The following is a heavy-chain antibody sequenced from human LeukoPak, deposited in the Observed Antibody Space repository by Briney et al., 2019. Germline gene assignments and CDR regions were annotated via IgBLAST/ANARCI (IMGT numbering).Heavy chain of an antibody. CDR3: ARAGRYYYYGMDV. J-gene: IGHJ6*02. Sequence: SETLFLTCTVSGGSISSYYWSWIRQPPGKGLEWIGYIYYSGSTNYNPSLKSRVTISVDTSKNQFSLKLSSVTAADTAVYYCARAGRYYYYGMDVWGQGTTVTVSS. V-gene: IGHV4-59*01. CDR2: IYYSGST. CDR1: GGSISSYY.